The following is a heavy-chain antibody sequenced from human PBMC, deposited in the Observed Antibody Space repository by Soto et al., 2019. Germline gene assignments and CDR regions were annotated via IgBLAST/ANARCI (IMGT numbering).Heavy chain of an antibody. Sequence: ASVKVSCKASGYTFTSYAMYWVRQAPGQRLEWMGWINAGNGNTKYSENFQGRVTMTRDTSASTAYMDLSSLRSEDTAVYYCARDPCSGGTCYQYGMDVWGQGTTVTVSS. CDR3: ARDPCSGGTCYQYGMDV. CDR2: INAGNGNT. V-gene: IGHV1-3*01. J-gene: IGHJ6*02. CDR1: GYTFTSYA. D-gene: IGHD2-15*01.